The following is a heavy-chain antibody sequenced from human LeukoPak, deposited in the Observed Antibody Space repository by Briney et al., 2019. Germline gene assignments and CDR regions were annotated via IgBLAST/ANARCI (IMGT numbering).Heavy chain of an antibody. Sequence: GGSLRLSCAASGFTFSSYGMHWVRQAPGKGLEWVAFIRYDGSNKYYADSVKGRFTISRDNSKNPLYLQMNSLRAEDTAVYYCAKGFIVVVPAAFDYWGQGTLVTVSS. CDR2: IRYDGSNK. J-gene: IGHJ4*02. V-gene: IGHV3-30*02. CDR3: AKGFIVVVPAAFDY. CDR1: GFTFSSYG. D-gene: IGHD2-2*01.